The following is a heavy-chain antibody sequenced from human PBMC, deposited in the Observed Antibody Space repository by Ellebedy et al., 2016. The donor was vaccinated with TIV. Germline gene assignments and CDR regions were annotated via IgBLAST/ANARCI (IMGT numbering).Heavy chain of an antibody. CDR3: ARIARRFGELTTYYYGMDA. CDR2: IFPNGDK. Sequence: SGPTLVKPTETLTLTCTVSGFSLSNIIMGVSWIRQPPGKPLEWLADIFPNGDKSSSTSLESRLTISKDTSKSQVVLTMTNVNPLDTATYNCARIARRFGELTTYYYGMDAWGQGTTVTVSS. J-gene: IGHJ6*02. D-gene: IGHD3-10*01. CDR1: GFSLSNIIMG. V-gene: IGHV2-26*01.